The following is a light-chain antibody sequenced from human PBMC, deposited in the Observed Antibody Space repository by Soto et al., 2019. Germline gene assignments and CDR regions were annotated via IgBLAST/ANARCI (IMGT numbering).Light chain of an antibody. V-gene: IGKV1-39*01. Sequence: DIQITQSPSSLSASVGDRVTINCRASQSISSYLNWYQQKPGKAPKLLIYAASSLQSGVPSRFSGSGSGTDFTLTISSLQPEDFATYYCQQSYSTPRTFGQGTKVELK. CDR2: AAS. CDR1: QSISSY. CDR3: QQSYSTPRT. J-gene: IGKJ1*01.